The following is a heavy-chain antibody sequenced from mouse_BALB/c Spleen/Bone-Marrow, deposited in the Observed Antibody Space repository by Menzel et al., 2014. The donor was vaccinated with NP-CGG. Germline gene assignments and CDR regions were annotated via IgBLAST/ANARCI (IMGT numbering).Heavy chain of an antibody. Sequence: LQESGAELARSGASVKMSCQASGYTFTRYTMHWEKKRPGQGLEWIGYIIPNSGYSNYNQKFKDKATLTADKSSSTAYMQLSSLTSEDSAVYYCTIRYYARDYWGQGTSVTVSS. CDR3: TIRYYARDY. J-gene: IGHJ4*01. CDR2: IIPNSGYS. V-gene: IGHV1-4*01. CDR1: GYTFTRYT. D-gene: IGHD1-1*01.